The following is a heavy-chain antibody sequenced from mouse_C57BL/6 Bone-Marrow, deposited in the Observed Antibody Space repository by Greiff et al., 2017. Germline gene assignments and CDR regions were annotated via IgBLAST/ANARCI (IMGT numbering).Heavy chain of an antibody. Sequence: QVQLQQSGPELVKPGASVKISCKASGYSFTSYYIHWVKQRPGQGLEWIGWIYPGSGNTKYNETFKGKDRLTADTSSSTAYMQLSSLTSEDSAVYYCARKLRNWYFDVWGTGTTVTVSS. CDR3: ARKLRNWYFDV. J-gene: IGHJ1*03. V-gene: IGHV1-66*01. CDR1: GYSFTSYY. CDR2: IYPGSGNT.